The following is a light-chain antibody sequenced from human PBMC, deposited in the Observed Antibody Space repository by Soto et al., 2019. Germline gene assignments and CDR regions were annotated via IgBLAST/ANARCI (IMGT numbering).Light chain of an antibody. V-gene: IGLV2-14*01. CDR3: SSYTSSSTLV. Sequence: QSALTQPASVSGSPGQSITISCTGTSSDVGGYNYVSWYQQHPGKAPKLMIYDVSNRPSGVSNRFSASKSGNTASLTISGLQAEYEADYYCSSYTSSSTLVFGTGTKLTVL. CDR2: DVS. J-gene: IGLJ1*01. CDR1: SSDVGGYNY.